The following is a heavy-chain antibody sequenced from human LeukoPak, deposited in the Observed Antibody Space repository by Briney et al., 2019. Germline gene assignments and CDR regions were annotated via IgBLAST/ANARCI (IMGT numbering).Heavy chain of an antibody. CDR3: ARDFNYGSGSYFDY. D-gene: IGHD3-10*01. CDR2: TYPTGST. CDR1: GYSISSGYY. V-gene: IGHV4-38-2*02. J-gene: IGHJ4*02. Sequence: SETLSLTCTVSGYSISSGYYWGWIRQPPGKGLEWIGNTYPTGSTYHNPSLKSRVTISVDTSKNQFSLKLSSVTAADTAVYYCARDFNYGSGSYFDYWGQGTLVTVSS.